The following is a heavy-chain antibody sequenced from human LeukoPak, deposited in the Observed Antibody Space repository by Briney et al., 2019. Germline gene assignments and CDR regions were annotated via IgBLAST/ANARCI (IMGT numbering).Heavy chain of an antibody. CDR1: GFTFSSYG. J-gene: IGHJ6*03. V-gene: IGHV3-30*02. Sequence: GGSLRLSCAASGFTFSSYGMHWVRQAPGKGLERVAFIRYDGSNKYYADSVKGRFTISRDNSKNTLYLQMNSLRAEDTAVYYCAKVPNWNYYYYYMDVWGKGTTVTISS. CDR2: IRYDGSNK. D-gene: IGHD1-1*01. CDR3: AKVPNWNYYYYYMDV.